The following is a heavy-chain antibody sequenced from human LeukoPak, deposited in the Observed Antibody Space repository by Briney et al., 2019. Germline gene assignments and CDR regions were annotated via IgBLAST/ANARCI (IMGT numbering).Heavy chain of an antibody. J-gene: IGHJ4*02. CDR1: GFTFNDFA. V-gene: IGHV3-9*01. CDR3: TKDMDTSGHLRGNVHS. D-gene: IGHD2-21*02. Sequence: GGSLRLSCSASGFTFNDFAMHWVRQPPGKGVEWVSGIYWGGDDTAYADSVKGRFTHSRENAKQPLLLQMNSLRPEDTAFYFFTKDMDTSGHLRGNVHSWGQGTLVAVSS. CDR2: IYWGGDDT.